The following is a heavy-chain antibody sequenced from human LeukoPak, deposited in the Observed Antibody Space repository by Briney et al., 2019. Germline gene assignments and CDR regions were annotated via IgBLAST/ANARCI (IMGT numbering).Heavy chain of an antibody. CDR3: ARYYAPRRYNWFDP. D-gene: IGHD3-16*01. CDR2: INHSGST. J-gene: IGHJ5*02. CDR1: GGSFSGYY. V-gene: IGHV4-34*01. Sequence: PSETLSLTCAVYGGSFSGYYWSWIRQPPGKGLEWLGEINHSGSTNYNPSLKSRVTISVDTSKNQFSLKLSSVTAADTAVYYCARYYAPRRYNWFDPWGQGTLVTVSS.